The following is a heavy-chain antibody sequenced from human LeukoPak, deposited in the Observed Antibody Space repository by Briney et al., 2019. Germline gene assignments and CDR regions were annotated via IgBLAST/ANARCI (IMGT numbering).Heavy chain of an antibody. CDR3: AKDRSGAARSYYYYGMDV. D-gene: IGHD6-6*01. Sequence: GGSLRLSCAASGFTFDECAMHWVRQAPGKGLEWVSGITWNSGSIGYADSVKGRFTISRDTAKNSLYLQMNSLRAEDTALYYCAKDRSGAARSYYYYGMDVWGQGTTVTVSS. V-gene: IGHV3-9*01. CDR2: ITWNSGSI. J-gene: IGHJ6*02. CDR1: GFTFDECA.